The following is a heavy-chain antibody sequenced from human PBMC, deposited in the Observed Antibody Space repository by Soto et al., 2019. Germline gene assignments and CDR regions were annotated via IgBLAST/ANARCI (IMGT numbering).Heavy chain of an antibody. J-gene: IGHJ5*02. V-gene: IGHV1-58*01. CDR3: AAGLLWFGELNWFDP. Sequence: PVKVSCKASGFTFTSSAVQRVRQARGQRLEWIGWIVVGSGNTNYAEKFQERVTITRDMSTSTAYMELSSLRSEDTAVYYCAAGLLWFGELNWFDPWGQGTLVTVSS. CDR1: GFTFTSSA. CDR2: IVVGSGNT. D-gene: IGHD3-10*01.